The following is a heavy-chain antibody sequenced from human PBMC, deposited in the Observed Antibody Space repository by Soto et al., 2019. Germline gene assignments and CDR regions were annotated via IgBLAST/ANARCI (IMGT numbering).Heavy chain of an antibody. J-gene: IGHJ4*01. CDR2: IIPIFGTA. CDR1: GGTFSSYA. CDR3: ARAAVPGEHMYYFHY. Sequence: QVQLVQSGAAVKKPGSSVKVSCKASGGTFSSYAISWVRQAPGQGLEWMGGIIPIFGTANYAQKVQGRVTITADESTSKADFEISCLRSVDTAVYYCARAAVPGEHMYYFHYWGQGTLVTVS. D-gene: IGHD6-19*01. V-gene: IGHV1-69*01.